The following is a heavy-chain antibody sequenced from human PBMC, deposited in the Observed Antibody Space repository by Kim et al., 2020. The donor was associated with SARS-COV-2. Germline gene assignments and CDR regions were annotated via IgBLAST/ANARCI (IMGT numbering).Heavy chain of an antibody. D-gene: IGHD5-12*01. CDR3: ARRVATIEGDYYYYYGMDV. CDR2: IYPGDSDT. J-gene: IGHJ6*02. V-gene: IGHV5-51*01. CDR1: GYSFTSYW. Sequence: GESLKISCKGSGYSFTSYWIGWVRHMPGKGLEWMGIIYPGDSDTRYSPSFQGQVTISADKSISTAYLQWSSLKASDTAMYYCARRVATIEGDYYYYYGMDVWGQGTTVTVSS.